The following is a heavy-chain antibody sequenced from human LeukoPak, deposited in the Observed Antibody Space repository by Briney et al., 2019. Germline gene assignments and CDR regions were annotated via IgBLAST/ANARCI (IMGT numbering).Heavy chain of an antibody. V-gene: IGHV3-9*01. D-gene: IGHD3-10*01. CDR3: AKDIGRFGEAFDY. Sequence: PGRSLRLSCAASGFTFDDYAMHWVRQAPGKGLEWVSGISWNSGSIGYADSVKGRFTISRDNAKNSLYLQMNSLRAEDTALYHCAKDIGRFGEAFDYWGQGTLVTVSS. J-gene: IGHJ4*02. CDR1: GFTFDDYA. CDR2: ISWNSGSI.